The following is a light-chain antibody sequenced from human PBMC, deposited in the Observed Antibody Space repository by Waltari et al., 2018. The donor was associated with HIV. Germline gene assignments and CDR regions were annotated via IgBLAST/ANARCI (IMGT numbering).Light chain of an antibody. V-gene: IGLV1-36*01. CDR3: AAGDDSLKGSV. J-gene: IGLJ2*01. CDR1: SSNIGNNA. Sequence: QSVLTQPPSVSAAPRQRVTISCSGSSSNIGNNAVNWYQQLPGKAPKLLIYYDDLLLSWVSDGLSGYKSGTSACLAISGLQSEDEAEYCGAAGDDSLKGSVFGGGTKLTVL. CDR2: YDD.